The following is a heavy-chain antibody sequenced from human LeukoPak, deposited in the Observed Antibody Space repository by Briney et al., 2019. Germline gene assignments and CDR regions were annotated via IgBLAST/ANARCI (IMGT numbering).Heavy chain of an antibody. CDR2: ISTSSDTI. Sequence: PGGSLRLSCAASGFTFSSYSMNWVRQAPGKGLEWLSYISTSSDTIYYADSVKGRFTISRDNAKNSLYLQMNSLRDEDTAVYYCARDEAVAGTDYYYYGMDVWGQGTPVTVSS. CDR1: GFTFSSYS. D-gene: IGHD6-19*01. CDR3: ARDEAVAGTDYYYYGMDV. J-gene: IGHJ6*02. V-gene: IGHV3-48*02.